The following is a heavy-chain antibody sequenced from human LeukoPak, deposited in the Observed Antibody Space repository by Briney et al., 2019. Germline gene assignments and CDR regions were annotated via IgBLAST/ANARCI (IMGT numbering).Heavy chain of an antibody. V-gene: IGHV3-7*01. CDR1: GFTYSSYW. CDR2: IKQDGSEK. Sequence: GGSLRLSCAASGFTYSSYWMSWVRQAPGKGLEWVANIKQDGSEKYYVDSVKGRFTISRDNAKNSLYLQMNSLRAEDTAVYYCARGARQWLVPDFDYWGQGTLVTVSS. D-gene: IGHD6-19*01. J-gene: IGHJ4*02. CDR3: ARGARQWLVPDFDY.